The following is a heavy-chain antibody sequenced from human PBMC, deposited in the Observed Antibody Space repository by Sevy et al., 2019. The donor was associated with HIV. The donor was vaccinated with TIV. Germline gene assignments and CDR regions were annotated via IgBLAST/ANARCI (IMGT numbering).Heavy chain of an antibody. J-gene: IGHJ5*02. V-gene: IGHV4-31*03. CDR2: IYYSGST. CDR1: GGSISSGGYY. Sequence: SETLSLTCTVSGGSISSGGYYWSWIRQHPGKGLEWIGYIYYSGSTYYNPSLKSRVTISVDTSKNQFSLKLSSVTAADTAVYYCARAKITGTTAYWFDPWGQGTLVTVSS. D-gene: IGHD1-7*01. CDR3: ARAKITGTTAYWFDP.